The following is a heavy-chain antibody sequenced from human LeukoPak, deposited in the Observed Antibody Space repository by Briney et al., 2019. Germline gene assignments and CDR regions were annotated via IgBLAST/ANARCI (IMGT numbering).Heavy chain of an antibody. CDR3: ARGRIRLWPSPFDY. CDR1: GGSISSGSYY. J-gene: IGHJ4*02. D-gene: IGHD5-18*01. Sequence: SQTLSLTCTVSGGSISSGSYYWSWIRQPAGKGLEWIGSIYDSGSTYYHPSLKSRVTISVDTSKNQFSLNLSSVTAADTAVYYCARGRIRLWPSPFDYWGQGTLVTVS. V-gene: IGHV4-39*01. CDR2: IYDSGST.